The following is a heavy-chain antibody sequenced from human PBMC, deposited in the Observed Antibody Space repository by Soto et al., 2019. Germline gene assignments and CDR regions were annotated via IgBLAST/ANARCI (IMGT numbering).Heavy chain of an antibody. CDR3: ARDSFGYDGSGVFDI. Sequence: QVQLVESGGGVVQPGRSLRLSCAASGFTFSSYGMHWVRQAPGKGLEWVAVIWYDGSNKYYADSVKGRFTISRDNSKNTLYLQMNSLRAGDTAVYYCARDSFGYDGSGVFDICGQGTMVTVSS. V-gene: IGHV3-33*01. CDR1: GFTFSSYG. D-gene: IGHD3-10*01. J-gene: IGHJ3*02. CDR2: IWYDGSNK.